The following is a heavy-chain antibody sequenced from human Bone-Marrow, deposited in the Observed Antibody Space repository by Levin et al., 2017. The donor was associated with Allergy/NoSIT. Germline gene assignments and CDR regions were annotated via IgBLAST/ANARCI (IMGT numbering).Heavy chain of an antibody. D-gene: IGHD3-16*02. CDR2: VYWDNDK. V-gene: IGHV2-5*05. J-gene: IGHJ3*02. Sequence: PTLVKPTQTLTLTCTFFGFSLTTTGVGVAWIRQPPGKALEWIAIVYWDNDKRYGPSLNGRLSITKDTSKNQVVLTMTNVDPADTASYFCAHVVITYGGVIGDEAFDSWGPGTMVTVSS. CDR3: AHVVITYGGVIGDEAFDS. CDR1: GFSLTTTGVG.